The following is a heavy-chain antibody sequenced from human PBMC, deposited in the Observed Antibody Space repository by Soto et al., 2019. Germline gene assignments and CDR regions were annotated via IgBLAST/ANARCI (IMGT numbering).Heavy chain of an antibody. CDR1: GGSISSSNW. V-gene: IGHV4-4*02. CDR2: IYHSGST. CDR3: ARDVGYYDSSGYVYYGMDV. J-gene: IGHJ6*02. Sequence: SETLSLTCAVSGGSISSSNWWSWVRQPPGKGLEWIGEIYHSGSTNYNPSLKSRVTISVDKSKNQFPLKLSSVTAADTAVYYCARDVGYYDSSGYVYYGMDVWGQGTTVTVSS. D-gene: IGHD3-22*01.